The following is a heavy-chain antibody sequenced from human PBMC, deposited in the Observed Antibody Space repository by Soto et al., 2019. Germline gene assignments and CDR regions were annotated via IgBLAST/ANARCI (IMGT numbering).Heavy chain of an antibody. Sequence: PGGSLRLSCAASGFTFSSYGMHWVRQAPGKGLEWVAVIWYDGSNKYYADSVKGRFTISRDNSKNTLYLQMNSLRAEDTAVYYCARGLTVVVAATLGWFDPWGQGTLVTVSS. CDR2: IWYDGSNK. D-gene: IGHD2-15*01. CDR1: GFTFSSYG. CDR3: ARGLTVVVAATLGWFDP. J-gene: IGHJ5*02. V-gene: IGHV3-33*01.